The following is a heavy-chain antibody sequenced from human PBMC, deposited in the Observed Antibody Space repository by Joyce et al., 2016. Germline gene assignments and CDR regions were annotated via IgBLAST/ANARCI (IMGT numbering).Heavy chain of an antibody. V-gene: IGHV1-2*02. D-gene: IGHD3-10*01. Sequence: QAQVVQSGAEMKKPGASVKVSCKASGYTFIAYYMHWVRQAPGQGLEWVGWISPVTGDINYAQKFQGRVTMTRDTSITTAYMELRNLRSDDTAVYYCARRGHQEFGLDVWGQGTTVTVSS. CDR2: ISPVTGDI. CDR3: ARRGHQEFGLDV. CDR1: GYTFIAYY. J-gene: IGHJ6*02.